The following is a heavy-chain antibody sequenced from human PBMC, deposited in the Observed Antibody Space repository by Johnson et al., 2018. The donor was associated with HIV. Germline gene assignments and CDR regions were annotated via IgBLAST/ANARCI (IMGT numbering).Heavy chain of an antibody. D-gene: IGHD6-19*01. J-gene: IGHJ3*02. CDR1: GFTLSTYG. Sequence: QVQLVESGGGVVQPGRSLRLSCVASGFTLSTYGMHWVRQAPGKGLEWVAVMSYDGSNKYYADSVKGRFTISRDNSKNTLYLQMNSLRAEDTAVYYCAKIIGYSSGLEIWGQGTMVTVSS. V-gene: IGHV3-30*18. CDR2: MSYDGSNK. CDR3: AKIIGYSSGLEI.